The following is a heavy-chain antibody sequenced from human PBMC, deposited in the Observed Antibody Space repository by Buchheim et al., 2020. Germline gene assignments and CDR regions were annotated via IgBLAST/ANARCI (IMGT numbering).Heavy chain of an antibody. CDR2: IIPILGIA. CDR1: GGTFSSYT. D-gene: IGHD3-9*01. J-gene: IGHJ6*02. CDR3: ARSDYDILTGYDYYYYGMDV. Sequence: QVQLVQSGAEVKKPGSSVKVSCKASGGTFSSYTISWVRQAPGQGLEWMGRIIPILGIANYAQKFQGRVTITADKSTSTAYMELSSLRSEDTGVYYCARSDYDILTGYDYYYYGMDVWGQGTT. V-gene: IGHV1-69*02.